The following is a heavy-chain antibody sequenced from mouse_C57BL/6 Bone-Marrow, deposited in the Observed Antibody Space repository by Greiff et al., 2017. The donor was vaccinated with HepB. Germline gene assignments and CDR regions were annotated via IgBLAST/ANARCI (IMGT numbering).Heavy chain of an antibody. V-gene: IGHV5-9*01. CDR1: GFTFSSYT. CDR2: ISGGGGNT. D-gene: IGHD2-5*01. J-gene: IGHJ2*01. CDR3: ARRGNSNYPHFDY. Sequence: VQLKESGGGLVKPGGSLKLSCAASGFTFSSYTMSWVRQTPEKRLEWVATISGGGGNTYYPDSVKGRFTISRDNAKNTRYLQMSSLRSEDTALYYCARRGNSNYPHFDYWGQGTTLTVSS.